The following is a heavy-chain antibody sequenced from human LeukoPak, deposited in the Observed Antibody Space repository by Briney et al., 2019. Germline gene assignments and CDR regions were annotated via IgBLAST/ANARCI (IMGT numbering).Heavy chain of an antibody. D-gene: IGHD2-21*02. Sequence: PSETLSLTCAVYGGSFSGYYWGWIRQPPGKGLEWIGEINHSGSTNYNPSLKSRVTISVDTSKNQFSLKLSSVTAADTAVYYCARLGCGGDCYDIDTGDYWGQGTLVTVSS. CDR1: GGSFSGYY. CDR3: ARLGCGGDCYDIDTGDY. J-gene: IGHJ4*02. V-gene: IGHV4-34*01. CDR2: INHSGST.